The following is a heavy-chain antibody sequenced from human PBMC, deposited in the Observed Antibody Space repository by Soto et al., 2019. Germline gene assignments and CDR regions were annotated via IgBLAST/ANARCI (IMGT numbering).Heavy chain of an antibody. CDR1: GFTFSSYS. CDR2: ISSSSSYI. J-gene: IGHJ4*02. Sequence: EVQLVESGGGLVKPGGSLRLSCAASGFTFSSYSMNWVRQAPGKGLEWVSSISSSSSYIYYADSVKGRFTIPRDNAKNAQYLQMNSLGAEDTAVYYCARDQPGYSYGYGLGYWGQGTLVTVSS. V-gene: IGHV3-21*01. CDR3: ARDQPGYSYGYGLGY. D-gene: IGHD5-18*01.